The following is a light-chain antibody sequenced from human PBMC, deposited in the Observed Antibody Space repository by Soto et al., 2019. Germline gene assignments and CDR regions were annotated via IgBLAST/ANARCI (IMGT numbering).Light chain of an antibody. V-gene: IGLV2-14*01. CDR2: EVS. J-gene: IGLJ2*01. CDR1: SSHVGKYNY. CDR3: SSYTGSSINTVV. Sequence: QSVLTQPASVSGSPGQSITISCTGTSSHVGKYNYVSWYQQHPAKAPKLMIFEVSNRPSGVSNRFSGSKSGNTASLTISGLQAEDEAEYYCSSYTGSSINTVVFGGGTKLTVL.